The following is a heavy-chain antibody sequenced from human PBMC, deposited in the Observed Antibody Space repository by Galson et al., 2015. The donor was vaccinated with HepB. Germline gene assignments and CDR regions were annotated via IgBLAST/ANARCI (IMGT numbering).Heavy chain of an antibody. V-gene: IGHV5-51*01. D-gene: IGHD5-18*01. CDR1: GYTFTSYW. CDR3: AISRDTAMADDAFDI. J-gene: IGHJ3*02. Sequence: QSGAEVKKPGESLKISCKASGYTFTSYWIGWVRQMPGKGLEWMGMIYPGGSHSKYSPSFQGQVTISADKSISTAYLQWSSLKASDTAMYYCAISRDTAMADDAFDIWGQGTMVTASS. CDR2: IYPGGSHS.